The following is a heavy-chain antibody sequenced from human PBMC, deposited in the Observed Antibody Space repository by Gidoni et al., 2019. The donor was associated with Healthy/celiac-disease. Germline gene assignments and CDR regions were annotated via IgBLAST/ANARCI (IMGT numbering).Heavy chain of an antibody. J-gene: IGHJ4*02. D-gene: IGHD6-19*01. V-gene: IGHV3-30-3*01. Sequence: QVQLVESGGGVVQPRRSPRLPSAASGFPFSSYAMLWVRQAPGKGLEGVAVISYDGSNKYYADSVKGRFTISRDNSKNTLYLQMNSLRAEDTAVYYCARGYSSGWYGDYWGQGTLVTVSS. CDR1: GFPFSSYA. CDR3: ARGYSSGWYGDY. CDR2: ISYDGSNK.